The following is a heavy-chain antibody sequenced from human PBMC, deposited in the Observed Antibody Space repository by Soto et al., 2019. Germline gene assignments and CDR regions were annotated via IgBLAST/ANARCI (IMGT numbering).Heavy chain of an antibody. J-gene: IGHJ3*02. V-gene: IGHV3-53*05. CDR3: AKDWQDGSSWYAFDI. D-gene: IGHD6-13*01. Sequence: PGGSLRLSCAASGFTVSSHYMSWVRQAPGKGLEWVSVFYSGGSTYYADSVKGRFTISRDNSKNTLYLQMNSLRAEDTAVYYCAKDWQDGSSWYAFDIWGQGTMVTVSS. CDR1: GFTVSSHY. CDR2: FYSGGST.